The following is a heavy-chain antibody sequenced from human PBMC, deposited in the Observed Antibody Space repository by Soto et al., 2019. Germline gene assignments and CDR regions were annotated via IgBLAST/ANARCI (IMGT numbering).Heavy chain of an antibody. Sequence: GGSLRLSCAASGFTFSNAWMSWVRQAPGKGLEWVGRIKSKTDGGTTDYAAPVKGRFTISRDDSKNTLYLQMNSLKTEDTAVYYCTTDSDYGDYFDYWGQGTLVTVSS. CDR1: GFTFSNAW. J-gene: IGHJ4*02. CDR2: IKSKTDGGTT. V-gene: IGHV3-15*01. CDR3: TTDSDYGDYFDY. D-gene: IGHD4-17*01.